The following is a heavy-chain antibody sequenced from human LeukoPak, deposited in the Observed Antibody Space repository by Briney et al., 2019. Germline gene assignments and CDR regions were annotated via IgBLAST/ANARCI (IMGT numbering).Heavy chain of an antibody. J-gene: IGHJ4*02. CDR2: ITSSSIYT. V-gene: IGHV3-21*01. D-gene: IGHD3-22*01. CDR1: GFTFSSYT. CDR3: ARSRYDSSGYYGIIGD. Sequence: GGSLRLSCAASGFTFSSYTMNWVRQAPGKGLEWVSSITSSSIYTYYADSVKGRFTISRDNAKNSLYLEMNSLRAEDTAVYYCARSRYDSSGYYGIIGDWGQGTLVTVSS.